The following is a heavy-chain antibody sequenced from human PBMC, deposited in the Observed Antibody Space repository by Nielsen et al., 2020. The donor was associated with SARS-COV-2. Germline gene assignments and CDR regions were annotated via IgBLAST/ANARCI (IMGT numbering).Heavy chain of an antibody. D-gene: IGHD3-10*01. CDR3: ARHTLRYGSESYYYYYGMDV. Sequence: WIRQPPGKGLEWIGSIYYSGSTYYNPSLKSRVTISVDTSKNQFSLKLSSVTAADTAVYYCARHTLRYGSESYYYYYGMDVWGQGTTVTVSS. CDR2: IYYSGST. V-gene: IGHV4-39*01. J-gene: IGHJ6*02.